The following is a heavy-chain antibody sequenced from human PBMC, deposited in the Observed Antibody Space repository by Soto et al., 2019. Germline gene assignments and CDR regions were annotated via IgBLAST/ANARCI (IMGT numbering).Heavy chain of an antibody. Sequence: GSLRLSCAVSGFTVSGKYMSWVRQAPGKGLEWVSLIFSGGTTYYADSVKGRFTISRDNSKNTLYLQMNSLRVEDTAVYYCARDNWCDLWGRGTLVTVSS. CDR2: IFSGGTT. D-gene: IGHD1-20*01. V-gene: IGHV3-66*01. CDR3: ARDNWCDL. CDR1: GFTVSGKY. J-gene: IGHJ2*01.